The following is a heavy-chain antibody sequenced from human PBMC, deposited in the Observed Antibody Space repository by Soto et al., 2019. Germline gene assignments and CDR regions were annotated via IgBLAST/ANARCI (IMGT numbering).Heavy chain of an antibody. CDR2: SISDGSST. CDR3: ASSKWRDYYGMDV. J-gene: IGHJ6*02. D-gene: IGHD1-26*01. V-gene: IGHV3-74*01. Sequence: SPSISDGSSTTYADSVKGRFTISRDNAKNTLYLQMNSLRAEDTALYYCASSKWRDYYGMDVWGQGTTVTVSS.